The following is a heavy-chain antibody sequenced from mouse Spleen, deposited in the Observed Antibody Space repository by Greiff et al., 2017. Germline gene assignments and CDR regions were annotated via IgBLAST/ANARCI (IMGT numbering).Heavy chain of an antibody. D-gene: IGHD4-1*01. Sequence: EVKLVESGGGLVKPGGSLKLSCAASGFTFSSYAMSWVRQTPEKRLEWVATISSGGSYTYYPDSVKGRFTISRDNAKNTLYLQMSSLRSEDTAMYYCARHGRSWYFDVWGAGTTVTVSS. V-gene: IGHV5-9-3*01. CDR2: ISSGGSYT. CDR3: ARHGRSWYFDV. J-gene: IGHJ1*01. CDR1: GFTFSSYA.